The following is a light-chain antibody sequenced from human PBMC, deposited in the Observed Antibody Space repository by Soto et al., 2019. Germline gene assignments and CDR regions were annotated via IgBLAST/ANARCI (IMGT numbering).Light chain of an antibody. Sequence: DIQMTQSPSTLSASVGDRVTITCRASQSISVWLAWYQQKAGKAPNLLIYKASRLESGVPSRFIGSGSETEFTLTISGLQPGDSATYYCQQYNSYPPTFGQGTKVEVK. CDR1: QSISVW. CDR3: QQYNSYPPT. J-gene: IGKJ1*01. CDR2: KAS. V-gene: IGKV1-5*03.